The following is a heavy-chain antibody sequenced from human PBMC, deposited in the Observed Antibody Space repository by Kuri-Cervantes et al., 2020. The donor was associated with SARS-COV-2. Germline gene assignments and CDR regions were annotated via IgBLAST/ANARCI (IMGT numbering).Heavy chain of an antibody. CDR1: GFTFSDYY. D-gene: IGHD3-3*01. J-gene: IGHJ6*03. CDR2: ISSSSSTI. V-gene: IGHV3-69-1*01. Sequence: ETLSLTCAASGFTFSDYYMNWVRQAPGKGLEWVSSISSSSSTIYYADSVKGRFTISRDNAKNSLYLQMNSLRAEDTAVYYCAREVGSYYDFWSGYYQYYYYYMDVWGKGTTVTVSS. CDR3: AREVGSYYDFWSGYYQYYYYYMDV.